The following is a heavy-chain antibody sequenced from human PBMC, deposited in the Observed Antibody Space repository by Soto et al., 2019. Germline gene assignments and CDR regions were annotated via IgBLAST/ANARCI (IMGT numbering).Heavy chain of an antibody. V-gene: IGHV3-30*18. D-gene: IGHD2-21*01. Sequence: VGSLIISCAASGFTFSSYGMHWVRQAPGKGLEWVAVISYDGSNKYYADSVKGRFTISRDNSKNTLYLQMNSLRAEDTAVYYCAKFAGSGIVDYWGQGTLVTVSS. CDR1: GFTFSSYG. CDR3: AKFAGSGIVDY. J-gene: IGHJ4*02. CDR2: ISYDGSNK.